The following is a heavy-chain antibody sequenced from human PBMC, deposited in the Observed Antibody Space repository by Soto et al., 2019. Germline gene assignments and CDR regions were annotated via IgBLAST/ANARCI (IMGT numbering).Heavy chain of an antibody. D-gene: IGHD1-1*01. CDR1: GWSFSGYY. CDR2: INHSGST. CDR3: ARGGYRRYFED. J-gene: IGHJ4*02. V-gene: IGHV4-34*01. Sequence: TLSLTCAFYGWSFSGYYLSWIRPPPGKGLEWIGEINHSGSTNYNPSLKSRVTISVDTSKNQFSLKLSSVTAADTAVEDGARGGYRRYFEDWGQGTLVTVAS.